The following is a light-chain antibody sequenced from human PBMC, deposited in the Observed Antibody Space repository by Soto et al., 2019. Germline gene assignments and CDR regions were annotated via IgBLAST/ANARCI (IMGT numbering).Light chain of an antibody. J-gene: IGKJ2*01. CDR1: QTVLYSSTNKNY. CDR3: QQYHSPPYT. Sequence: DIVMTQSPDSLAVSLGERATINCKSSQTVLYSSTNKNYLSWHQLKPGQPPKLLIYWASTRESGVPDRFSGSGSGTDFTLTISSLQAEDVAVYYCQQYHSPPYTFGQGTKLEIK. V-gene: IGKV4-1*01. CDR2: WAS.